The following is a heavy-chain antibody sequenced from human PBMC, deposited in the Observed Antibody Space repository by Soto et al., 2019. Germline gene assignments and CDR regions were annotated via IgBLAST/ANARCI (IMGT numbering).Heavy chain of an antibody. CDR3: AREGFRWKDGMDV. V-gene: IGHV3-74*01. Sequence: GGSLRLSCAASGFTFSSYWMRWVRQAPGKGLVWVSRINSDGSSTSYADSVKGRFTISRDNAKNTLYLQMNSLRAEDTAVYYCAREGFRWKDGMDVWGQGTTVTVSS. CDR1: GFTFSSYW. D-gene: IGHD1-1*01. CDR2: INSDGSST. J-gene: IGHJ6*02.